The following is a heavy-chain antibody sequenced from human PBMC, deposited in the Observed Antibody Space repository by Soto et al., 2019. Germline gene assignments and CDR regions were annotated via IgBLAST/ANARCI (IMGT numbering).Heavy chain of an antibody. J-gene: IGHJ6*02. CDR3: ARNGTYSSALSQYSGMDV. D-gene: IGHD6-25*01. CDR1: GGTFTNFI. V-gene: IGHV1-69*01. Sequence: QVQLVQSGAEVKEPGSSVKVSCKASGGTFTNFIMNWVRQTPGQGLEWMGGIVPMFGTATYAETFKGRVTSSATELKSTAYMELTTPGSEDTAVYYCARNGTYSSALSQYSGMDVGCQGTTVTVS. CDR2: IVPMFGTA.